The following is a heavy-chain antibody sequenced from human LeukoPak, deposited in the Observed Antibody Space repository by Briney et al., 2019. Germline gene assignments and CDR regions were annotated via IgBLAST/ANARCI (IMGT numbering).Heavy chain of an antibody. CDR3: ARGPAPRPARYYYYYGMDV. J-gene: IGHJ6*02. CDR1: GGSISSGGYY. CDR2: IYYSGST. Sequence: PSQTLSLTCTVSGGSISSGGYYWSWIRQHPGKGLEWIGYIYYSGSTYYNPSLKSRVTISVDTSKNQFSLKLSSVTAADTAVYYCARGPAPRPARYYYYYGMDVWGQGTTVTVSS. V-gene: IGHV4-31*03. D-gene: IGHD6-6*01.